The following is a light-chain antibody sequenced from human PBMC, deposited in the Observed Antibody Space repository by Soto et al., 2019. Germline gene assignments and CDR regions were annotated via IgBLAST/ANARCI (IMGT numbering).Light chain of an antibody. CDR1: QSVLYSSNHKNY. V-gene: IGKV4-1*01. Sequence: DIVMTQFPDSLAVSLGERATINCKSSQSVLYSSNHKNYLAWYQQKPGQPPKLLIYWASTRESGVPDRFSGSESGTGFTLTISSLQAEDVAVYYCQQYYRSPLTFGGGTKVEIK. CDR2: WAS. J-gene: IGKJ4*01. CDR3: QQYYRSPLT.